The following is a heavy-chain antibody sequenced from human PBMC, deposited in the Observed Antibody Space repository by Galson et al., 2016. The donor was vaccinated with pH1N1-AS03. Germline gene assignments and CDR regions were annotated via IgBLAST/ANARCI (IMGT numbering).Heavy chain of an antibody. CDR2: IQISGNM. V-gene: IGHV4-4*07. Sequence: ETLSLTCIVSGDSIKNHYWSWVRQPAGKGLEWIGRIQISGNMNYNPSLRSRLTMSVDTSKNQFSLKLTSVTATDTAIYYCARLRSSGDLVFESWGQGTLVVVSS. J-gene: IGHJ4*02. D-gene: IGHD3-3*01. CDR1: GDSIKNHY. CDR3: ARLRSSGDLVFES.